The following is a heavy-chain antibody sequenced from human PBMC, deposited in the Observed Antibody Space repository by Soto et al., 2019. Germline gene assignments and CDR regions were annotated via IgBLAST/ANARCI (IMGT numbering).Heavy chain of an antibody. D-gene: IGHD2-15*01. CDR3: AIWGGSGGSSLTLFDP. CDR1: GGSVSSGSYY. CDR2: IYYSGST. Sequence: KTSETLSLTCTVSGGSVSSGSYYWSWIRQPPGKGLEWIGYIYYSGSTNYNPSLKSRVTISVDTSKNQFSLKLSSVTAADTAVYYCAIWGGSGGSSLTLFDPWGQGTLVTVSS. V-gene: IGHV4-61*01. J-gene: IGHJ5*02.